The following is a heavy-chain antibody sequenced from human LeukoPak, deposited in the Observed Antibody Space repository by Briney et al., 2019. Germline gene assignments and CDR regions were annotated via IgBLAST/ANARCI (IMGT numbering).Heavy chain of an antibody. CDR2: IYTSGST. V-gene: IGHV4-4*07. D-gene: IGHD6-25*01. CDR3: ARDLPEAAILDP. J-gene: IGHJ5*02. Sequence: SETLSLTCTVSGGSISNYYWSWIRQPAGKGLEWIGRIYTSGSTNYNPSLKSRVTMSVDTSKNQFSLKLSSVTAADTAVYYCARDLPEAAILDPWGRGTLVTVSS. CDR1: GGSISNYY.